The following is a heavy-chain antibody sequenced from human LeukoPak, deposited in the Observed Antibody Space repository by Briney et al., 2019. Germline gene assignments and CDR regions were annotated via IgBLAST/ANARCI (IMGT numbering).Heavy chain of an antibody. V-gene: IGHV1-69*13. CDR2: IIPIFGTA. D-gene: IGHD2-2*02. CDR3: AREGYCSSTSCYTGSFFDY. CDR1: GGTFSSYA. Sequence: SVKVSCKASGGTFSSYAISWVRQAPGQGLEWMGGIIPIFGTANYAQKFQGRVTITADESTSTAYMELSSLRSEDTAVYYCAREGYCSSTSCYTGSFFDYWGQGTLVTVSS. J-gene: IGHJ4*02.